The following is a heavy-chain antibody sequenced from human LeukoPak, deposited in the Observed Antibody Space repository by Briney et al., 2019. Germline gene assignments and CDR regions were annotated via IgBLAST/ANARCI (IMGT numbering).Heavy chain of an antibody. CDR3: ATSIRRITISS. CDR1: GFTFSTYA. D-gene: IGHD3-3*01. V-gene: IGHV3-30*04. CDR2: ISYNGFHQ. J-gene: IGHJ4*02. Sequence: GGSLRLSCAASGFTFSTYAMHWVRQAPGKGLEWLTVISYNGFHQYYSDSVRGRFTISRDNSRNSVFLQINRLRPEDTAVYYCATSIRRITISSWGQGTLVTVSS.